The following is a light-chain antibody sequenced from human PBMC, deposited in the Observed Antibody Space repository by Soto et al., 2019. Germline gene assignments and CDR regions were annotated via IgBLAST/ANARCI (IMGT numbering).Light chain of an antibody. V-gene: IGKV3-11*01. Sequence: EIVLTQSPATLSLSPGERAPLSCRASQSVSSYLAWYQQKPGQAPRLLIYDASNRATGIPARFSGSGSGADFTLTISSLEPEDFAVYYCQQRSNFTFGQGTRLEIK. J-gene: IGKJ5*01. CDR3: QQRSNFT. CDR2: DAS. CDR1: QSVSSY.